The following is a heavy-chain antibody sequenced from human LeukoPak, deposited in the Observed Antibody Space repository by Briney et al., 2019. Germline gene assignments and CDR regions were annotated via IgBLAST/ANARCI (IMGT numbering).Heavy chain of an antibody. J-gene: IGHJ5*02. CDR2: IYYSGST. Sequence: PSETLSLTCTVSGGSISSGGYYWSWIRQHPGKGLEWIGNIYYSGSTYYNPSLKSRVTISVDTSKNQFSLKLSSVTAADTAVYYCARESYDFWSGYSRSLNWFDPWGQGTLVTVSS. CDR3: ARESYDFWSGYSRSLNWFDP. D-gene: IGHD3-3*01. V-gene: IGHV4-31*03. CDR1: GGSISSGGYY.